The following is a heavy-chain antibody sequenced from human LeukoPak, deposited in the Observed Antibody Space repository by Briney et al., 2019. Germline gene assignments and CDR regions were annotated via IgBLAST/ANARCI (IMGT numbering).Heavy chain of an antibody. Sequence: ASVKVSCKASGYTFTSYDINWVRQAPGQGLEWMGWMNPNSGNTGYAQKLQGRVTITRNTSISTAYMELSSLRSEDTAVYYFARDRGYGDLDYWGQGTLVTVSS. V-gene: IGHV1-8*03. CDR1: GYTFTSYD. D-gene: IGHD3-10*01. CDR2: MNPNSGNT. J-gene: IGHJ4*02. CDR3: ARDRGYGDLDY.